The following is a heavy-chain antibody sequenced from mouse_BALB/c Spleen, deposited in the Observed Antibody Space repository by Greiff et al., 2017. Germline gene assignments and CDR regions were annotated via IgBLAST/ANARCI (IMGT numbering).Heavy chain of an antibody. V-gene: IGHV1-87*01. D-gene: IGHD2-1*01. CDR3: ARGYGIYDY. J-gene: IGHJ2*01. CDR1: GYTFTSYW. Sequence: VQLQESGAELARPGASVKLSCKASGYTFTSYWMQWVKQRPGQGLEWIGAIYPGDGDTRYTQKFKGKATLTADKSSSTAYMQLSSLASEDSAVYYCARGYGIYDYWGQGTTLTVSS. CDR2: IYPGDGDT.